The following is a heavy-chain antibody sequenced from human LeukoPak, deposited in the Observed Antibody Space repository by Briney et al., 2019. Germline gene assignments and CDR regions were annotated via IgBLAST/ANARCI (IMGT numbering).Heavy chain of an antibody. CDR2: IIPILGIA. Sequence: ASVKVSCKASGGTFSSYAISWVRQAPGQGLEWMGRIIPILGIANYAQKFQGRVTITADKSTSTAYMELSSLRSEDTAVYYCARDVGDVGQQLWPSETDYWGQGTLVNVSS. CDR3: ARDVGDVGQQLWPSETDY. J-gene: IGHJ4*02. CDR1: GGTFSSYA. D-gene: IGHD5-18*01. V-gene: IGHV1-69*04.